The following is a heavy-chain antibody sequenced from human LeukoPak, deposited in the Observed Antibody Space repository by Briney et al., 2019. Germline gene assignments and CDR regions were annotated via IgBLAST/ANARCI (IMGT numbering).Heavy chain of an antibody. J-gene: IGHJ4*02. Sequence: SETLSLTCTVSGGSISSYYWSWIRQPPGQGLEWIGYIYYSGSTNYNPSLKSRVTISVDTSKNQFSLKLSSVTAADTAVYYCARDMHSSWDYIDYWGQGTQVTVSS. CDR1: GGSISSYY. D-gene: IGHD6-13*01. V-gene: IGHV4-59*01. CDR3: ARDMHSSWDYIDY. CDR2: IYYSGST.